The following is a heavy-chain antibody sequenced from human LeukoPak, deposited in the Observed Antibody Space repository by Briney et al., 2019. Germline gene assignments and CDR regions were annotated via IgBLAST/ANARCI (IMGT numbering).Heavy chain of an antibody. CDR1: GFTFSSYA. Sequence: GGSLRLSCAASGFTFSSYAMSWVRQAPGKGLEWVSAISGSGGSTYYADSAKGRFTISRDNSKNTLYLQMNSLRAEDTAVYYCAKNYYDSSGYNDAFDIWGQGTMVTVSS. CDR3: AKNYYDSSGYNDAFDI. V-gene: IGHV3-23*01. J-gene: IGHJ3*02. D-gene: IGHD3-22*01. CDR2: ISGSGGST.